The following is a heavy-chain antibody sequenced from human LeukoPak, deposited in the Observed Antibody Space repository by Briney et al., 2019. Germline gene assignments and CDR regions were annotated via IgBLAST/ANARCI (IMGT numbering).Heavy chain of an antibody. J-gene: IGHJ4*02. Sequence: PSETLSLTCDVSGLSISGTNYYWGWIRQPPGMGLEWIGSIHYRLPTFYNPLLKSRVTISVDTSKNQISLRLRSVTAADTAVYYCTGHEEEDGYNAKTPDYWGQGTLVTVSS. CDR3: TGHEEEDGYNAKTPDY. CDR1: GLSISGTNYY. V-gene: IGHV4-39*01. CDR2: IHYRLPT. D-gene: IGHD5-24*01.